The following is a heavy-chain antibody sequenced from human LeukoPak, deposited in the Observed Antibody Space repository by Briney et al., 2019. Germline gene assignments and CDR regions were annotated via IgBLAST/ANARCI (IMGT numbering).Heavy chain of an antibody. Sequence: GGSLRLSCAASGFTFSSYAVNWVRQAPGKGLEWVSVIGPSGGTTYYADSVKGRVTISRDNSKDTLYLQMDSLRVEDTAGYYCARESGGGTRLIDYWGQGTPVTVSS. D-gene: IGHD2-15*01. CDR2: IGPSGGTT. V-gene: IGHV3-23*01. CDR3: ARESGGGTRLIDY. J-gene: IGHJ4*02. CDR1: GFTFSSYA.